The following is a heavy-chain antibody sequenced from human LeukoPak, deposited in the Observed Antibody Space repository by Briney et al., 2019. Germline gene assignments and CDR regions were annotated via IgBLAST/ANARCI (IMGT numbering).Heavy chain of an antibody. Sequence: GGSLRLSCAASGFTFSSYGMHWVRQAPGKGLEWVAVIWYDGSNKYYADPVKGRFTISRDNSKNTLYLQMNSLRAEDTAVYYCSGEDDAFDIWGQGTMVTVSS. CDR3: SGEDDAFDI. CDR2: IWYDGSNK. V-gene: IGHV3-33*01. J-gene: IGHJ3*02. CDR1: GFTFSSYG.